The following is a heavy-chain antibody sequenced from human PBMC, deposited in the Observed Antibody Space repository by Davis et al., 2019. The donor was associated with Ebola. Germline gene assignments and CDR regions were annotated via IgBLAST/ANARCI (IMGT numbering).Heavy chain of an antibody. V-gene: IGHV3-69-1*01. CDR2: LGLSADT. J-gene: IGHJ4*02. CDR3: ARDMPSVGATSY. CDR1: GFVFSSYV. D-gene: IGHD1-26*01. Sequence: GGSLRLSCAASGFVFSSYVMSWVRRAPGKGLEWVSTLGLSADTYYADSVKGRFAISRDNAKNSLYLQMNSLRAEDTAIYYCARDMPSVGATSYWGQGTLVTVSS.